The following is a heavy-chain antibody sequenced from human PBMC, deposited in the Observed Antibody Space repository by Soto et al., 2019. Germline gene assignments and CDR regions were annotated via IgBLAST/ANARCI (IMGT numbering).Heavy chain of an antibody. CDR2: INHSGST. J-gene: IGHJ5*02. CDR3: ARVLLWFGELLDHWFDP. D-gene: IGHD3-10*01. Sequence: SETLSLTCAVYGGSFSGYYWSWIRLPPGKGLEWIGEINHSGSTNYNPSLKSRVTISVDTSKNQFSLKLSSVTAADTAVYYCARVLLWFGELLDHWFDPWGQGTLVTV. V-gene: IGHV4-34*01. CDR1: GGSFSGYY.